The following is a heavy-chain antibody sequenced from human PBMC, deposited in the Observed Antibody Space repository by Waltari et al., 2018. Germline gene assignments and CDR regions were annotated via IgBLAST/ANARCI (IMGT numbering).Heavy chain of an antibody. CDR2: ISSSSSYI. CDR3: APDSIAVAGSPFDY. V-gene: IGHV3-21*01. D-gene: IGHD6-19*01. CDR1: GFTFSSYS. Sequence: EVQLVESGGGLVKPGGSLRLSCAASGFTFSSYSMNWVRQAPGKGLEWVSSISSSSSYIYYADSVKGRFIISRDNAKNSLYLQMNSLRAEDTAVYYCAPDSIAVAGSPFDYWGQGTLVTVSS. J-gene: IGHJ4*02.